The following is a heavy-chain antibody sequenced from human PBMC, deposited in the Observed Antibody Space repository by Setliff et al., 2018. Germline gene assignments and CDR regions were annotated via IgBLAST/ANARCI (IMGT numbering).Heavy chain of an antibody. CDR2: ITSSGDTM. J-gene: IGHJ5*02. Sequence: GGSLRLSCAASGFTFSDYYMSWIRQAPGKGPEWVSYITSSGDTMNYADSVKGRFTISRDNAKNSLHLQMNSLRAEDTAVYYCARGHTSMAPWGQGTLVTVSS. D-gene: IGHD5-18*01. V-gene: IGHV3-11*01. CDR3: ARGHTSMAP. CDR1: GFTFSDYY.